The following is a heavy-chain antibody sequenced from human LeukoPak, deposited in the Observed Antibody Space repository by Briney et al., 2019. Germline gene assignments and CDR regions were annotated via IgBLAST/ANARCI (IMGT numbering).Heavy chain of an antibody. J-gene: IGHJ3*01. V-gene: IGHV3-23*01. D-gene: IGHD4-17*01. CDR3: AKVYRDNGDYFAFNV. CDR1: GFTFSSCG. CDR2: ISGSGGST. Sequence: GGSLRLSCAASGFTFSSCGMTWVRQAPGKGLEWVSAISGSGGSTYYADSVKGRFTISRDNSKNTLYLQMNGLRAEDTAVYYCAKVYRDNGDYFAFNVWGQGSMVTVSS.